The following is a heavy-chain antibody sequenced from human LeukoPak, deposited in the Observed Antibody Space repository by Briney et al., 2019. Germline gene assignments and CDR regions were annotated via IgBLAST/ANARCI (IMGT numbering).Heavy chain of an antibody. D-gene: IGHD6-13*01. CDR1: GFAFSNYW. Sequence: GGSLRLSCAASGFAFSNYWMHWVRQAPGKGLVWVSRVDIDGSTPTYADSVKGRFTISRDNAKNTRYLQMNSLRIEDTAVCYCARDLGGAAAGTRGGQGTLVTVSS. V-gene: IGHV3-74*01. CDR3: ARDLGGAAAGTR. CDR2: VDIDGSTP. J-gene: IGHJ4*02.